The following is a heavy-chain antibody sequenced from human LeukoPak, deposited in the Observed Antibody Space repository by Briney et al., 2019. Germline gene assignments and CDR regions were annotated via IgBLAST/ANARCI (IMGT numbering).Heavy chain of an antibody. CDR3: ARAHCSGGSCYGNYYYYYGMDV. CDR1: GFTFSSYG. J-gene: IGHJ6*02. Sequence: GRSLRLSCAASGFTFSSYGMHWVRQAPGKGLEWVAVIWYDGSNKYYADSVKGRFTISRDNSKNTLYLQMNSLRVEDTAVYYCARAHCSGGSCYGNYYYYYGMDVWGQGTTVTVSS. CDR2: IWYDGSNK. D-gene: IGHD2-15*01. V-gene: IGHV3-33*01.